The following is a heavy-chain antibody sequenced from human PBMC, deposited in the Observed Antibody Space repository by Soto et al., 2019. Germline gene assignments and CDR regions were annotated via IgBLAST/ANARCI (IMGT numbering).Heavy chain of an antibody. V-gene: IGHV4-61*01. Sequence: PSETLSLTCTVSGGSVSSGSYYWIWIRQPPGKGLDWIGYIYYSGSTNYNPTLKSRVTISVYTPKNQFSLKLSSAPAADTAVYYCARDSTGAYYYYGMDVWGQGTTVTVSS. CDR1: GGSVSSGSYY. D-gene: IGHD3-10*01. CDR2: IYYSGST. CDR3: ARDSTGAYYYYGMDV. J-gene: IGHJ6*02.